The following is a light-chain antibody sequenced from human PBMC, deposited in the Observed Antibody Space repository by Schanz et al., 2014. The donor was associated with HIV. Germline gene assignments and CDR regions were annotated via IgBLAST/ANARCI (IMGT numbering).Light chain of an antibody. CDR3: SSYTTTNTWL. V-gene: IGLV2-8*01. CDR1: SSDVGGYNY. J-gene: IGLJ3*02. CDR2: EVT. Sequence: QSVLTQPPSASGSPGQSVTISCTGTSSDVGGYNYVSWYQQHPGKAPKLMIYEVTKRPSGISSRFSGSKSGNTASLTISALQAEDEADYYCSSYTTTNTWLFGGGTKLTVL.